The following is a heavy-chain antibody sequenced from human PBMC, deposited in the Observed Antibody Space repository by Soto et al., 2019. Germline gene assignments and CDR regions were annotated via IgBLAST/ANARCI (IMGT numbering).Heavy chain of an antibody. Sequence: EVQLVESGGGLVKPGGSLRLFCAASGFTFSNAWMNWVRQAPGKGLEWVGRIKSKTDGGTTDYAAPVKGRFTISRDDSKNTLYLQMNSLKTEDTAVYYCTTVERAAGIGGYYYGMDVWGQGTTVTVSS. J-gene: IGHJ6*02. CDR1: GFTFSNAW. V-gene: IGHV3-15*07. CDR3: TTVERAAGIGGYYYGMDV. D-gene: IGHD6-13*01. CDR2: IKSKTDGGTT.